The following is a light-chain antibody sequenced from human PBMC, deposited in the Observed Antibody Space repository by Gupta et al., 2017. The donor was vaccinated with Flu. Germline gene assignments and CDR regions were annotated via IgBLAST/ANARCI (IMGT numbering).Light chain of an antibody. Sequence: DIQMTQLTSTLSASVGDTVTITCRASESISSWLAWYQQKPGKAPKVLIYKASTLERGVPSRFSGSGSGTEFTLTISSLQPDDFVTYYCQQYNNYWTFGQGTKVEVK. CDR3: QQYNNYWT. J-gene: IGKJ1*01. CDR1: ESISSW. V-gene: IGKV1-5*03. CDR2: KAS.